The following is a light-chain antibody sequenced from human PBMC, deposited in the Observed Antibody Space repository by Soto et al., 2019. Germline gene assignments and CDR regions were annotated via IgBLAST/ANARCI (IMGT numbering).Light chain of an antibody. V-gene: IGKV3-15*01. CDR1: QSVSNN. CDR3: QQYNNWWT. J-gene: IGKJ1*01. CDR2: GAS. Sequence: EVVMTQSPATLSVSPGERATLSCRASQSVSNNLAWYQQKPGQAPRLLIYGASTRATGIPARFSGSGSGTAFTLTISSLQYEDFAVYYCQQYNNWWTFGQGTKVEIK.